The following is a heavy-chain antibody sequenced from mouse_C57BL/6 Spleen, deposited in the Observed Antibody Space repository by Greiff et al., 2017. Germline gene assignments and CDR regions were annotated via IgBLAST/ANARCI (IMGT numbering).Heavy chain of an antibody. CDR2: IDPSDSYT. D-gene: IGHD2-3*01. CDR1: GYTFTSYW. CDR3: ARYYDGYHEGYFDV. V-gene: IGHV1-69*01. J-gene: IGHJ1*03. Sequence: QVQLQQSGAELVMPGASVKLSCKASGYTFTSYWMHWVKQRPGQGLEWIGEIDPSDSYTNYNQKFKGKSTLTVDKSSSTAYMQLSSLTSEDSAVYYCARYYDGYHEGYFDVWGTGTTVTVSS.